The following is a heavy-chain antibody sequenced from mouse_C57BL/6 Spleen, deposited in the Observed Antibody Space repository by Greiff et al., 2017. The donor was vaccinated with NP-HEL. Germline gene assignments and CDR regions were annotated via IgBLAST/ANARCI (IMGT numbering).Heavy chain of an antibody. V-gene: IGHV1-50*01. Sequence: QVQLQQPGAELVKPGASVKLSCKASGYTFTSYWMQWVKQRPGQGLEWIGEIDPSDSYTNYNQKFKGKATLTVDTSSSTAYMQLSSLTSEDSAVYYCARSGSGYPFDYWGQGTTLTVSS. J-gene: IGHJ2*01. CDR1: GYTFTSYW. CDR3: ARSGSGYPFDY. CDR2: IDPSDSYT. D-gene: IGHD3-2*02.